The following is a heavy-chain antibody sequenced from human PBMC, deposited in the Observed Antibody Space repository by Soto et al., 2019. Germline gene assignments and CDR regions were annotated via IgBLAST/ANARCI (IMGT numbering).Heavy chain of an antibody. V-gene: IGHV3-66*01. D-gene: IGHD1-7*01. CDR3: ASDWTYDWV. CDR2: IYSGGAT. CDR1: GFTVSNND. Sequence: EVQLVESGGGLVQPGGSLRLSCAASGFTVSNNDMRWVRQAPGKGLEWVSLIYSGGATYYADSVKGRFTISRDNSKNTLYLQMNSLSADDEAEYYCASDWTYDWVGGQGILVTVSS. J-gene: IGHJ4*02.